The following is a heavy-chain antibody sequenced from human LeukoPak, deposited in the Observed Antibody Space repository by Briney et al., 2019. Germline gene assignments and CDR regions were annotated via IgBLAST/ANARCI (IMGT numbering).Heavy chain of an antibody. J-gene: IGHJ4*02. D-gene: IGHD3-22*01. V-gene: IGHV3-30*04. CDR1: GFTFSNYA. CDR2: ISFDGSNK. CDR3: AQVGYYDSSGYYLIRPYFDY. Sequence: PGWSLRLSCAASGFTFSNYAMHWVRQAPGTGLEWVGVISFDGSNKYYADSVKGRFTISRDNSKNTLYLQMNSLRAEDTAVYYCAQVGYYDSSGYYLIRPYFDYWGQGTLVTVSS.